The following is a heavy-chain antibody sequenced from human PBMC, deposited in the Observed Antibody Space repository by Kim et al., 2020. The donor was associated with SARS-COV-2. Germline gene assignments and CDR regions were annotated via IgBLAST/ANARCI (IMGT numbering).Heavy chain of an antibody. CDR3: ARDGFGSGYDYGGYFDY. J-gene: IGHJ4*02. Sequence: GGSLRLSCAASGFTVSSNYMSWVRQAPGKGLEWVSVIYSGGSTYYADSVKGRFTISRDNSKNTLYLQMNSLRAEDTAVYYCARDGFGSGYDYGGYFDYWGQGTLVTVSS. D-gene: IGHD5-12*01. CDR2: IYSGGST. CDR1: GFTVSSNY. V-gene: IGHV3-53*01.